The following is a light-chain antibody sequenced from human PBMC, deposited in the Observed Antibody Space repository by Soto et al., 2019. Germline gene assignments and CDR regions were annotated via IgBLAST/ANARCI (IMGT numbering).Light chain of an antibody. J-gene: IGKJ2*01. CDR2: GAS. CDR3: QQPGSSFYT. V-gene: IGKV3-20*01. Sequence: EIVLTQSPGTLSLSPGERATLSCRASQSVSSAYLAWYQQIPGQAPRLLIYGASSRATGIPDRFSGSGSGTDFALTISRLEPEDFAGYYCQQPGSSFYTFGQGTKLEIK. CDR1: QSVSSAY.